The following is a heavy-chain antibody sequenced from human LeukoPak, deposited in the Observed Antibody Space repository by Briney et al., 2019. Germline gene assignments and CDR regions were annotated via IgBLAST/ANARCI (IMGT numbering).Heavy chain of an antibody. J-gene: IGHJ4*02. CDR1: GYIFSTYS. Sequence: GGSLRLSCAASGYIFSTYSMNWVRQAPGKGLEWVSYIGSSSSTIYYADSVKGRFTISRDNAKNSLYLQMNSLRAEDTAVYYCARESTALVRVEATTHFDYWGQGTLVTFSS. CDR2: IGSSSSTI. CDR3: ARESTALVRVEATTHFDY. D-gene: IGHD1-26*01. V-gene: IGHV3-48*01.